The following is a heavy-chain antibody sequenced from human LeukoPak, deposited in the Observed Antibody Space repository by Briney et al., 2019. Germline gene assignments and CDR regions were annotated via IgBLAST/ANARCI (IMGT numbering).Heavy chain of an antibody. Sequence: GGSLRLSCAASGFTFSNAWMSWVRQAPGKGLEWVGRIKSKTDGGTTDYAVPVKGRFTISRDDSKNTLYLQMNSLKTEDTAVYYCTTDFYYGSRGRIRAPFDYWGQGTLVTVSS. CDR1: GFTFSNAW. CDR3: TTDFYYGSRGRIRAPFDY. CDR2: IKSKTDGGTT. J-gene: IGHJ4*02. V-gene: IGHV3-15*01. D-gene: IGHD3-10*01.